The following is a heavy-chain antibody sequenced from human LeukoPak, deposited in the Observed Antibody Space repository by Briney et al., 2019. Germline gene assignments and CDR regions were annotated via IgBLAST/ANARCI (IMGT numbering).Heavy chain of an antibody. V-gene: IGHV3-74*01. D-gene: IGHD6-13*01. J-gene: IGHJ4*02. CDR1: GVPFSASW. CDR3: KSGGAAPGSFDN. Sequence: GGSLRLSCAASGVPFSASWMHWVRQAPGKGLAWVSHISSDGSVIVYADPVKGRFTISRDNAKSSLYLQLNSLRVEDTAVYYCKSGGAAPGSFDNWGQGTLVTVSP. CDR2: ISSDGSVI.